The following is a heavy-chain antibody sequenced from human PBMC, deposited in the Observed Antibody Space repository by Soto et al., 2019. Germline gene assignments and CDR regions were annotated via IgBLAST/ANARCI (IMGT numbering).Heavy chain of an antibody. V-gene: IGHV4-39*01. CDR3: AGGIEADFVS. CDR1: GGSISSSSYY. CDR2: IYYSGST. D-gene: IGHD3-16*01. J-gene: IGHJ4*02. Sequence: PSETLSLTCTVSGGSISSSSYYWGWIRQPPGKGLEWIGSIYYSGSTYYNPSLKSRVTISVDTSKNQFSLKLSSVTAADTAVYYCAGGIEADFVSWGQGPLVTAPQ.